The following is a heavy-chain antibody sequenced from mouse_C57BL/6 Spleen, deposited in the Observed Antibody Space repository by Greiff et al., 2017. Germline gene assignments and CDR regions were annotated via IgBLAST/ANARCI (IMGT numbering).Heavy chain of an antibody. J-gene: IGHJ2*01. CDR3: TTPGENYLDY. CDR1: GFNIKDYY. Sequence: QLQQSGAELVRPGASVKLSCTASGFNIKDYYMHGVKQRPEQGLEWIGRIEPEDGDTEYAPKFQGKATMTADTSSNTAYLQLSSLTSEDTAVYYSTTPGENYLDYWGQGTTLTVSS. CDR2: IEPEDGDT. V-gene: IGHV14-1*01.